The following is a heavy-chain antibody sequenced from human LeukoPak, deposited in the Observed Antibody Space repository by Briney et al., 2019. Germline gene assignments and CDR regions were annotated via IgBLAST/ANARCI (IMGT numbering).Heavy chain of an antibody. V-gene: IGHV1-2*06. CDR1: GYTFTGYY. CDR2: INPNSGGT. J-gene: IGHJ3*02. Sequence: ASVKVSCKASGYTFTGYYMHWVRQAPGQGLEWMGRINPNSGGTNYAQKFQGRVTMTRDTSISTAYMELSRLRSDDTAVYYCAREPSGDYGPPYDGAFDIWGQGTMVTVSS. CDR3: AREPSGDYGPPYDGAFDI. D-gene: IGHD4-17*01.